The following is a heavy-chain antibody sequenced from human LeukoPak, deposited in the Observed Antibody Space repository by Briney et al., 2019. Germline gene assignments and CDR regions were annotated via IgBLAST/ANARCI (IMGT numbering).Heavy chain of an antibody. Sequence: GGSLRLSCAASGFTFSSYSMNWVRQAPGKGLEWVSSISSSSSYIYYADSVKGRFTISRDNAKNSLYLQMNSLRAEDTAVYYCARDHSVVVTRGGFDYWGQGTLVTVSS. CDR1: GFTFSSYS. V-gene: IGHV3-21*01. D-gene: IGHD2-21*02. CDR3: ARDHSVVVTRGGFDY. CDR2: ISSSSSYI. J-gene: IGHJ4*02.